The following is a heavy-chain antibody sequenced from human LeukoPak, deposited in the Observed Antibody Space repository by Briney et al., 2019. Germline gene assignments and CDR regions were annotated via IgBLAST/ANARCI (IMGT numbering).Heavy chain of an antibody. V-gene: IGHV1-18*01. CDR1: GYTFTSYG. CDR2: ISAYNGNT. D-gene: IGHD3-9*01. Sequence: ASVKVSCKASGYTFTSYGISWVRQAPGQGLDWMGWISAYNGNTNYAQKLQGRVTMTTDTSTSTAYMELRSLRSDDTAVYYCARDLLRYFDWPLARNWFDPWGQGTLVTVSS. J-gene: IGHJ5*02. CDR3: ARDLLRYFDWPLARNWFDP.